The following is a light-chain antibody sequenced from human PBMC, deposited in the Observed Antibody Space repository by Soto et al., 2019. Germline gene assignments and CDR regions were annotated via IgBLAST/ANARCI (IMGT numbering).Light chain of an antibody. CDR3: QQECSSTGT. Sequence: EIVLTQSPGTLSLSPGEGATLSCRASQSVSSSYLAWYQQKPGHAPRLLFYGASSRATGIPDRFSGSGSEKDLTLTISKLEAEDFEVYYHQQECSSTGTFGQGTKVEI. CDR2: GAS. V-gene: IGKV3-20*01. J-gene: IGKJ1*01. CDR1: QSVSSSY.